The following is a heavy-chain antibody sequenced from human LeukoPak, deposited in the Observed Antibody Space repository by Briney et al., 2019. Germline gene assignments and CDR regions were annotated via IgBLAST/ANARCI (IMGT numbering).Heavy chain of an antibody. D-gene: IGHD3-22*01. V-gene: IGHV4-39*01. Sequence: AETLSLTCTVSGGSISSSSYYWGWIRQPPGKGLEWFVSIYYSGSTYYNPSLKSRVTIYVDTSKNPFTLKLSSVTAAYTAVYYCARHPPQYYYDSSFFDYWGQGTLVTVSS. CDR1: GGSISSSSYY. CDR2: IYYSGST. CDR3: ARHPPQYYYDSSFFDY. J-gene: IGHJ4*02.